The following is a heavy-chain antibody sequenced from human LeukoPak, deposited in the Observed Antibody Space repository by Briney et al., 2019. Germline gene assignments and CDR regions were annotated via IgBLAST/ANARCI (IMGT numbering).Heavy chain of an antibody. CDR1: GYTFTGYY. CDR3: ARGGVVIDYYYYGMDV. J-gene: IGHJ6*02. CDR2: INPNSGGT. Sequence: ASVKVSCKASGYTFTGYYMHWVRQAPGQGLERMGRINPNSGGTNYAQKFQGRVTMTRDTSISTAYMELSRLRSDDTAVYYCARGGVVIDYYYYGMDVWGQGTTVTVSS. D-gene: IGHD3-3*01. V-gene: IGHV1-2*06.